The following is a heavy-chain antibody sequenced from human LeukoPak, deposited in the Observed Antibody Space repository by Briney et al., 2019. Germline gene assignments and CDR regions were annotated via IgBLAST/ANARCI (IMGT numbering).Heavy chain of an antibody. D-gene: IGHD4-17*01. CDR3: ARDQGAYGDYPYYFDY. J-gene: IGHJ4*02. V-gene: IGHV1-18*01. CDR2: ISAYNGNT. Sequence: ASVKVSCKASGYTFTSYGIRWVRQAPGQGLEWMGWISAYNGNTNYAQKLQGRVTMTTDTSTSTAYMELRSLRSDDTAVYYCARDQGAYGDYPYYFDYWGQGTLVTVSX. CDR1: GYTFTSYG.